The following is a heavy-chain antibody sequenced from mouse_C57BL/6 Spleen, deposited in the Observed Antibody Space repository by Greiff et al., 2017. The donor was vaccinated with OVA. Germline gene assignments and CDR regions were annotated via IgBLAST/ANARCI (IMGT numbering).Heavy chain of an antibody. CDR3: VRNDYDPYYFDY. CDR1: GFSFNTYA. D-gene: IGHD2-4*01. Sequence: EVQGVESGGGLVQPKGSLKLSCAASGFSFNTYAMNWVRQAPGKGLEWVARIRSKSNNYATYYADSVKDRFTISRDDSESMLYLQMNNLKTEDTAMYYCVRNDYDPYYFDYWGQGTTLTVSS. J-gene: IGHJ2*01. V-gene: IGHV10-1*01. CDR2: IRSKSNNYAT.